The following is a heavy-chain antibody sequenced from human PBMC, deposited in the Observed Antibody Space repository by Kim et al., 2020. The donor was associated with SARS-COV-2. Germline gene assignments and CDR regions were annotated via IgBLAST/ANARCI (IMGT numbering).Heavy chain of an antibody. D-gene: IGHD3-16*01. J-gene: IGHJ6*01. CDR1: GYTFTSQG. CDR2: ISPLNGKT. V-gene: IGHV1-18*01. Sequence: ASVKVSCKASGYTFTSQGINWVRQAPGQGPEWMGWISPLNGKTKFAQKFQGRVVMTRETSTTTVEMELRSLTSDETAVYYCARDGGITRGIDVWGQGTPV. CDR3: ARDGGITRGIDV.